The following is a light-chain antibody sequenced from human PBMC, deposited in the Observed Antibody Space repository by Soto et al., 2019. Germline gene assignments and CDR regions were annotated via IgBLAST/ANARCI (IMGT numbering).Light chain of an antibody. Sequence: QSVLTQPASVSGSPAQSITISCTGTSSDVGGYNYVSWYQQHPGKAPKLMIYDVSNRPSGVSNRFSGSKSGNTASLTISGLQAEDEADYYCSSYTSSSTLPYVFGTGTKVTVL. CDR3: SSYTSSSTLPYV. V-gene: IGLV2-14*01. J-gene: IGLJ1*01. CDR2: DVS. CDR1: SSDVGGYNY.